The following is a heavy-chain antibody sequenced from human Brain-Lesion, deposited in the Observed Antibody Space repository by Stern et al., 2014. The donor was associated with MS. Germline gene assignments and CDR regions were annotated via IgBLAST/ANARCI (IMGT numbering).Heavy chain of an antibody. V-gene: IGHV3-7*01. J-gene: IGHJ6*02. Sequence: VQLVQSGGGLVQPGGSLTISCTAAGFTFGNYWMTWVRQAPGKGLEWGANIKEDGTEKNYVDSVKGRFTISRDNARNSLYLRMNSLRVEDTALYYCARVYNTIYGIVTQRGSGMDVWGQGTTVIVSS. CDR2: IKEDGTEK. CDR3: ARVYNTIYGIVTQRGSGMDV. D-gene: IGHD3-3*01. CDR1: GFTFGNYW.